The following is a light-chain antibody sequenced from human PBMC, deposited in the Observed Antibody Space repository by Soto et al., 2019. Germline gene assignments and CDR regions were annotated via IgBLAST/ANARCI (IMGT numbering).Light chain of an antibody. CDR1: QSVSRSY. CDR3: QPYGSSPFS. CDR2: AAS. V-gene: IGKV3-20*01. J-gene: IGKJ3*01. Sequence: EIVLTQSPGTLSLSPGERATLSCRASQSVSRSYLAWYQQKPGQAPRLLIYAASSRATGIPGRFSVRGSGTDFTLTISTLETEAFAVYYCQPYGSSPFSFGPGTKVDIK.